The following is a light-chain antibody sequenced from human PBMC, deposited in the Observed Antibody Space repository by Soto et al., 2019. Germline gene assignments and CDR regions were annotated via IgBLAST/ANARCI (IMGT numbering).Light chain of an antibody. CDR2: GAS. CDR1: QSVSSSY. J-gene: IGKJ5*01. Sequence: EIVLTQSPGTLSLSPGERVTLSCRASQSVSSSYLAWYQQKPGQAPRLLIYGASSRATGIPDRFSGSGSGTDFTLTISRLEPEDSAVYYCQQYGSSLSITFGQGTRLEIK. CDR3: QQYGSSLSIT. V-gene: IGKV3-20*01.